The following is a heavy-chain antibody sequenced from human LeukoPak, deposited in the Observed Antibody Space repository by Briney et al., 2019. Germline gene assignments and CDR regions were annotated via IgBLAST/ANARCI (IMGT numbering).Heavy chain of an antibody. CDR1: GFTFGDYA. Sequence: PGGSLRLSCTASGFTFGDYAMSWVRQAPGKGLEWVGFIRSKAYGGTTEYAASVKGRFTISRDDSKSIAYLQMNSLKTEDTAVYYCTITPGYSSGYLPDVWAKGTTVTVSS. V-gene: IGHV3-49*04. CDR3: TITPGYSSGYLPDV. CDR2: IRSKAYGGTT. J-gene: IGHJ6*04. D-gene: IGHD6-19*01.